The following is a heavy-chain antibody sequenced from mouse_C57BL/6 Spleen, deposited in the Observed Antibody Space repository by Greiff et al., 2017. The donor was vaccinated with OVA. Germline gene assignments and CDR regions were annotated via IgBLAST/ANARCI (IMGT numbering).Heavy chain of an antibody. CDR2: INPSTGGT. CDR1: GYSFTGYY. Sequence: EVKLVESGPELVKPGASVKISCKASGYSFTGYYMNWVKQSPEKSLEWIGEINPSTGGTTYNQKFKAKATLTVDKSSSTAYMQLKSLTSEDSAVYYCARRGYGSRSYFDYWGQGTTLTVSS. D-gene: IGHD1-1*01. J-gene: IGHJ2*01. CDR3: ARRGYGSRSYFDY. V-gene: IGHV1-42*01.